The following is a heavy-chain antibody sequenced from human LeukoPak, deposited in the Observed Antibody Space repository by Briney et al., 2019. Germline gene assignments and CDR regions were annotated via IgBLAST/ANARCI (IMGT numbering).Heavy chain of an antibody. CDR1: GFTFSSYA. V-gene: IGHV3-33*08. J-gene: IGHJ6*04. CDR3: ARTVAAAGYYYYYGMDV. D-gene: IGHD6-13*01. Sequence: PGRSLRLSCAASGFTFSSYAMHWVRQAPGKGLEWVAVIWYDGSNKYYADSVKGRFTISRDNSKNTLYLQMNSLRAEDTAVYYCARTVAAAGYYYYYGMDVWGKGTTVTVSS. CDR2: IWYDGSNK.